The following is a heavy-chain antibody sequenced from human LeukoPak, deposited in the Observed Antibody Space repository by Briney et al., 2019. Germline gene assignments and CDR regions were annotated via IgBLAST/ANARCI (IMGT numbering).Heavy chain of an antibody. CDR3: ARAPEWELLRIEFDY. Sequence: PGGSLRLSCAASGFTFSSYWMHWVRQAPGKGLVWVSRINSDGSSTSYADSVKGRFTISRDNAKNTLYLQMNSLRAEDTAVYYCARAPEWELLRIEFDYWGQGTLVTVSS. CDR1: GFTFSSYW. CDR2: INSDGSST. V-gene: IGHV3-74*01. J-gene: IGHJ4*02. D-gene: IGHD1-26*01.